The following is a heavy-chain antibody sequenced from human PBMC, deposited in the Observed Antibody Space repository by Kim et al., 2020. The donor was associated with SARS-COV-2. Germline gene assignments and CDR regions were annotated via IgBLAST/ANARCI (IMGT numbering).Heavy chain of an antibody. J-gene: IGHJ4*02. CDR2: IWYDGSNK. CDR3: AKDQRYSSGWGLDY. V-gene: IGHV3-33*06. CDR1: GFTFSSYG. Sequence: GGSLRLSCAASGFTFSSYGMHWVRQAPGKGLEWVAVIWYDGSNKYYADSVKGRFTISRDNSKNTLYLQMNSLRAEDTAVYYCAKDQRYSSGWGLDYWGQGTLVTVSS. D-gene: IGHD6-19*01.